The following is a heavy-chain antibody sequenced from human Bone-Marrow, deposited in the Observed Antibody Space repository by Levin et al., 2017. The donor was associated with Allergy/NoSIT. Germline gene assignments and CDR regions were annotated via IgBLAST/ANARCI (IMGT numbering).Heavy chain of an antibody. CDR1: GNSINGAYY. Sequence: SQTLSLTCGVSGNSINGAYYWGWIRQSPGKGLEWIGSVFHSGNTYYNPSLKSRVTISLHTSNNQFSLKLTSVTAADTAVYYCATERRPSYDGYVFFDNWGQGTLVSVSS. J-gene: IGHJ4*02. CDR3: ATERRPSYDGYVFFDN. CDR2: VFHSGNT. D-gene: IGHD5-24*01. V-gene: IGHV4-38-2*02.